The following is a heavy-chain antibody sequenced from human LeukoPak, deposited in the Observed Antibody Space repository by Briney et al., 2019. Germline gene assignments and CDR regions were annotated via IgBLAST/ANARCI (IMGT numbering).Heavy chain of an antibody. Sequence: GGSLRLSCTASGFTFGDYAMSWVRQAPGKGLEWISTISGSGGGTYYADSVKGRFTISRDNSKNTLSLQMNSLRAEDTAVYHCAKGLVGTEYFQHWGQGTLVTVSS. D-gene: IGHD2-8*02. J-gene: IGHJ1*01. CDR2: ISGSGGGT. CDR1: GFTFGDYA. CDR3: AKGLVGTEYFQH. V-gene: IGHV3-23*01.